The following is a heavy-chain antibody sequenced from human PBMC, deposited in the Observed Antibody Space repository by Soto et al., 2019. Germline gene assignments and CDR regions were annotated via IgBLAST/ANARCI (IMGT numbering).Heavy chain of an antibody. CDR2: ISGSGGST. CDR3: AKEFTDYDFWSGYYTGLFVDY. CDR1: GFTFSSYA. V-gene: IGHV3-23*01. Sequence: GGSLRLSCAASGFTFSSYAMSWVRQAPGKGLEWVSAISGSGGSTYYADSVKGRFTISRDNSKNTLYLQMNSLRAEDTAVYYCAKEFTDYDFWSGYYTGLFVDYWGQGTLVTVSS. D-gene: IGHD3-3*01. J-gene: IGHJ4*02.